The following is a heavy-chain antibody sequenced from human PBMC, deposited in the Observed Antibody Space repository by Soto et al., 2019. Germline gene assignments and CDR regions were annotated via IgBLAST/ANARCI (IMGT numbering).Heavy chain of an antibody. V-gene: IGHV4-59*08. CDR1: GGSINSYY. D-gene: IGHD2-2*01. CDR2: IYSSGST. Sequence: SETLSLTCTVPGGSINSYYWSWIRQSPEKGLEWIGYIYSSGSTNYNPSLKSRVTISVDTSKNQFPLKLSSVTAADTAVYYCARQYCSSTRCYQYFDYWGQGTLVTLSS. J-gene: IGHJ4*02. CDR3: ARQYCSSTRCYQYFDY.